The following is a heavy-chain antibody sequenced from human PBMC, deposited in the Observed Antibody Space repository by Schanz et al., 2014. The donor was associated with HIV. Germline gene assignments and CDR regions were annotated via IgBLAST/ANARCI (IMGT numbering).Heavy chain of an antibody. Sequence: QVQLVESGGGVVQPGKSLRLTCAASGFTFRSYAMTWVRQAPGKGLEWVSVISYDGRNKLYADSVKGRFTISRDNSKNTLYLQMNSLGAEDTAVYYCAKVAIHSSGWLPFDYWGQGTLVTVSS. J-gene: IGHJ4*02. CDR1: GFTFRSYA. D-gene: IGHD6-19*01. CDR3: AKVAIHSSGWLPFDY. CDR2: ISYDGRNK. V-gene: IGHV3-30*18.